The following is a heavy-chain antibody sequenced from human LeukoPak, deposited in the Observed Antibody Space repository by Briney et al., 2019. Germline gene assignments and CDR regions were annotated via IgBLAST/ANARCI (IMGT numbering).Heavy chain of an antibody. V-gene: IGHV1-69*05. Sequence: SVKVSCKASGGTFSSYAISWVRQAPGQGLEWMGGIIPIFGTANYAQKFQGRVTITTDESTSTAYMEQSSLRSEDTAVYYCARGLDSSGYYDYYYYYMDVWGKGTTVTVSS. CDR2: IIPIFGTA. D-gene: IGHD3-22*01. CDR1: GGTFSSYA. CDR3: ARGLDSSGYYDYYYYYMDV. J-gene: IGHJ6*03.